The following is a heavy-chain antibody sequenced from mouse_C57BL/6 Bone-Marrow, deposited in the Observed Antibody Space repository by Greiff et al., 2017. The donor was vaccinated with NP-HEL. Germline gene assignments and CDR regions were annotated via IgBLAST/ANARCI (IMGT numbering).Heavy chain of an antibody. CDR3: TRTYYYGSSYAMDY. CDR2: IYPGNSDT. V-gene: IGHV1-5*01. CDR1: GYTFTSYW. Sequence: EVKVEESGTVLARPGASVKMSCKTSGYTFTSYWMHWVKQRPGQGLEWIGAIYPGNSDTSYNQKFKGKAKLTAVTSASTAYMELSSLTNEDSAVYYCTRTYYYGSSYAMDYWGQGTSVTVSS. J-gene: IGHJ4*01. D-gene: IGHD1-1*01.